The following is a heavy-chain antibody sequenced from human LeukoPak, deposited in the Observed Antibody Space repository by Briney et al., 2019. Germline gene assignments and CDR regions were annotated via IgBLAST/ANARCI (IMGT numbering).Heavy chain of an antibody. Sequence: SETLSLTCTVSGGSISSYYWSWIRQPPGKGLEWIGYIYYSGSTTYNPSLKSRVTISVDTSKNHFSLKLSSVTAADTAVYYCARNPPYYDILTGYSLPYYYYYMDVWGKGTTVAVSS. V-gene: IGHV4-59*08. CDR1: GGSISSYY. CDR2: IYYSGST. J-gene: IGHJ6*03. CDR3: ARNPPYYDILTGYSLPYYYYYMDV. D-gene: IGHD3-9*01.